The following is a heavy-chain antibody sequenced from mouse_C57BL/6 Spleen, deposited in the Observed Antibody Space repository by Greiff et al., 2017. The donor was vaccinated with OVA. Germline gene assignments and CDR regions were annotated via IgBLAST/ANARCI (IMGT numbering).Heavy chain of an antibody. CDR1: GYTFTDYE. CDR3: TTYYGSNWYFDV. CDR2: IDPETGGT. V-gene: IGHV1-15*01. J-gene: IGHJ1*03. Sequence: QVQLKQSGAELVRPGASVTLSCKASGYTFTDYEMHWVKQTPVHGLEWIGAIDPETGGTAYNQKFKGKAILTADKSSSTAYMELRSLTSEDSAVYYCTTYYGSNWYFDVWGTGTTVTVSS. D-gene: IGHD1-1*01.